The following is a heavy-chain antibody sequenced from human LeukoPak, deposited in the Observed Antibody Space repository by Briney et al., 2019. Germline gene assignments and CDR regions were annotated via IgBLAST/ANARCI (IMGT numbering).Heavy chain of an antibody. CDR3: ASSTPVTTTYSFDY. D-gene: IGHD4-17*01. CDR2: IYYSGST. J-gene: IGHJ4*02. V-gene: IGHV4-31*03. CDR1: GGSISSGGYY. Sequence: PSETLSLTCTVSGGSISSGGYYWSWIRQHPGKGLEWIGYIYYSGSTYYSPSLKSRVTISVDTSKNQFSLKLSSVTAADTAVYYCASSTPVTTTYSFDYWGQGTLVTVSS.